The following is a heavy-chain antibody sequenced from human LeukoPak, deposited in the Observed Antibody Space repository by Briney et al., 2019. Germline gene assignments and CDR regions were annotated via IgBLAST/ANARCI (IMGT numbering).Heavy chain of an antibody. J-gene: IGHJ4*02. Sequence: GASVKVSCKASRYTFTSYYMHWVRQAPGQGLEWMGIINPSGGSTSYAQKFQGRVTMTRDTSTSTVYMELSSLRSEDTAVYYCARSLIAVAGFDYWGQGTLVTVSS. V-gene: IGHV1-46*01. CDR1: RYTFTSYY. D-gene: IGHD6-19*01. CDR2: INPSGGST. CDR3: ARSLIAVAGFDY.